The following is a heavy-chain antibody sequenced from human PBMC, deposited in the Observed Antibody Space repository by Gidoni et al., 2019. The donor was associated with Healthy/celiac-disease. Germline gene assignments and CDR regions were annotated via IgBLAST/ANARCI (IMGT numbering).Heavy chain of an antibody. CDR1: GFTFSSYE. D-gene: IGHD4-17*01. Sequence: EVQLVESGGGLVQPGGSLRLSCAASGFTFSSYELNWVRQAPGKGLEWVSYISSGGSTIYYADSVKGRFTISRDNAKNSLYLQMNSLRAEDTAVYYCAREGYGDYAGCVFDYWGQGTLVTVSS. CDR2: ISSGGSTI. CDR3: AREGYGDYAGCVFDY. V-gene: IGHV3-48*03. J-gene: IGHJ4*02.